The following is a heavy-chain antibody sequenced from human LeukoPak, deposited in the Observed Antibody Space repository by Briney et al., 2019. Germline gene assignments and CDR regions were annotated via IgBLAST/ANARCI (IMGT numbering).Heavy chain of an antibody. J-gene: IGHJ6*03. CDR3: ASSGYAFYYMDV. Sequence: SETLSLTCTVSGDSISSSSYCWGWIRQPPGKGLEWIGSIFYSGSTYYNPSLKSRVAISVDTSKNQFSLKLSSVTVADTAVYYCASSGYAFYYMDVWGKGTTVTISS. V-gene: IGHV4-39*07. CDR1: GDSISSSSYC. D-gene: IGHD5-12*01. CDR2: IFYSGST.